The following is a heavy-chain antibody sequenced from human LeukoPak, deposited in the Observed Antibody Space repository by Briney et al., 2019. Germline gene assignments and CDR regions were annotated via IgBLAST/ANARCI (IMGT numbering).Heavy chain of an antibody. Sequence: PSETLSLTCVVYGGSFSAFYWSWIRQPPGMGLERIGEINHTPNTNYNPSLKSRITITADTSKNQFSLKVSPVTAADTAMYYCARGRGIYSSSWSWFDPWGQGTLVTVSS. V-gene: IGHV4-34*01. CDR3: ARGRGIYSSSWSWFDP. CDR1: GGSFSAFY. D-gene: IGHD6-13*01. J-gene: IGHJ5*02. CDR2: INHTPNT.